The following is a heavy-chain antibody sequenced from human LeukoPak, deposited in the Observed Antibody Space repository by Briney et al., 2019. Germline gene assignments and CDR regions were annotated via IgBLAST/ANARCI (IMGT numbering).Heavy chain of an antibody. Sequence: GGSLRLSCAASGFTFSDYYMSWIRQAPGKGLEWVSYISSSGSTIYYADSVKGRFTISRDNAKNSLYLQMNSLRAEHTAVYFCARRRYNWNAIDYWGQGTLVTVSS. D-gene: IGHD1-20*01. J-gene: IGHJ4*02. V-gene: IGHV3-11*01. CDR2: ISSSGSTI. CDR3: ARRRYNWNAIDY. CDR1: GFTFSDYY.